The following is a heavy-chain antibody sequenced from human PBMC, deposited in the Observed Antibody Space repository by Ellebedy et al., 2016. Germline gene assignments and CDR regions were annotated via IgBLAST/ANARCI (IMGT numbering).Heavy chain of an antibody. CDR3: ARADYWSGYAPWHLNV. D-gene: IGHD3-3*01. J-gene: IGHJ4*02. CDR1: GGSISSYY. V-gene: IGHV4-59*01. Sequence: SETLSLTXTVSGGSISSYYWNWIRQPPGKGLEWIGYIYYSGSSNYNPSLRSRVTMSVDRSKNQFSLKLTSVTAADTGTYFCARADYWSGYAPWHLNVWGRGALVTISS. CDR2: IYYSGSS.